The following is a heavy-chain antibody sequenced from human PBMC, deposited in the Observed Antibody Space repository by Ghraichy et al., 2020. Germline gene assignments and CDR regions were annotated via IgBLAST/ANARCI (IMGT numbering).Heavy chain of an antibody. CDR2: IRTKDYGATA. CDR3: TRVAFETGLGHSDY. V-gene: IGHV3-49*04. J-gene: IGHJ4*02. Sequence: GGSLRLSCAASGFTFGSYAISLALHALGQGLERLGFIRTKDYGATAKYAASVKGGFSISRDDSKSLVHLQLNILGSDDSAVYYCTRVAFETGLGHSDYWGQGTLVTFSS. CDR1: GFTFGSYA. D-gene: IGHD3/OR15-3a*01.